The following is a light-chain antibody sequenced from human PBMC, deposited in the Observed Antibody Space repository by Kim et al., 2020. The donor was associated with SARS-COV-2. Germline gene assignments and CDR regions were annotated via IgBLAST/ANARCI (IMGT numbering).Light chain of an antibody. CDR2: EDI. Sequence: GSPERTATISYPGDRLCSKYVCWYQQKPGQSPVLVIYEDIKRPSGIPERFSGSNSGNTATLTIRGTQPMDEADYYCQAWDNNIVVFGGGTKLTVL. V-gene: IGLV3-1*01. CDR1: RLCSKY. J-gene: IGLJ2*01. CDR3: QAWDNNIVV.